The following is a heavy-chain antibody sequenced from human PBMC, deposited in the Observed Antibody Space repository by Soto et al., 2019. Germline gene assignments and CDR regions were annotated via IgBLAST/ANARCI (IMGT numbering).Heavy chain of an antibody. CDR3: ARHRPYYDSSGYSGLTG. D-gene: IGHD3-22*01. CDR1: GGSISSSSYY. CDR2: IYYSGST. J-gene: IGHJ4*02. V-gene: IGHV4-39*07. Sequence: ASETLSLTCTVSGGSISSSSYYFFCIRQPPWKGLEWTGSIYYSGSTYYSPSFQGHVTISADKSISTAYLQWSSLKASDTAMYYCARHRPYYDSSGYSGLTGWGQGTLVTVSS.